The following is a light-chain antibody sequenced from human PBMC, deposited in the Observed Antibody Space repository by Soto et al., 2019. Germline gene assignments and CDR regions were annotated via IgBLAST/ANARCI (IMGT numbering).Light chain of an antibody. CDR3: QQYGSSPYT. CDR1: QSVSSSF. Sequence: EIVLTQSPGTLSLSPGERATISCRASQSVSSSFLAWYQEKPGQAPRLLIYDVFNRATGIPDRFSGSGSGTDFTLTISRLEPEDFAVYYCQQYGSSPYTFGQGSKLEIK. V-gene: IGKV3-20*01. CDR2: DVF. J-gene: IGKJ2*01.